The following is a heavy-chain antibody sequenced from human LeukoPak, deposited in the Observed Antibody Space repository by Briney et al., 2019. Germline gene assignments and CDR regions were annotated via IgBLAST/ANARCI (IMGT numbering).Heavy chain of an antibody. V-gene: IGHV3-33*01. CDR3: ARGLDDGYSYGLDY. CDR2: IWYDGSNK. Sequence: GGSLRLSCAASGFTFSSYGMHWVRQAPGKGLEWVAVIWYDGSNKYYADSVKGRFTISRDNSKNTLYLQMNSLRAEDTAVYYCARGLDDGYSYGLDYWGQGTLVTVSS. J-gene: IGHJ4*02. CDR1: GFTFSSYG. D-gene: IGHD5-18*01.